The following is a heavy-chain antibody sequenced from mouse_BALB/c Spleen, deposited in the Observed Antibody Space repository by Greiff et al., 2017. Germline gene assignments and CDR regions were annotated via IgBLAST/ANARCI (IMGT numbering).Heavy chain of an antibody. CDR2: IDPANGNT. CDR3: AREAVITTVVAHFDY. J-gene: IGHJ2*01. D-gene: IGHD1-1*01. V-gene: IGHV14-3*02. CDR1: GFNIKDTY. Sequence: VQLQQSGAELVKPGASVKLSCTASGFNIKDTYMHWVKQRPEQGLEWIGRIDPANGNTKYDPKFQGKATITADTSSNTAYLQLSSLTSEDTAVYYCAREAVITTVVAHFDYWGQGTTLTVSS.